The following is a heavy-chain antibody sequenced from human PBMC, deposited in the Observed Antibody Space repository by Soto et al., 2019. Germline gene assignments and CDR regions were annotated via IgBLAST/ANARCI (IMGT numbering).Heavy chain of an antibody. CDR2: IIPIFETT. J-gene: IGHJ4*02. Sequence: VQLVQSGAEVKRPGSSVKVSCKASGGTFTSFPFSWVRQAPGQGLEWMGGIIPIFETTNYAQKFRGRLTITADESTTQAYMELTSPTSEGTAVYFCAGESGVYGGSYFYYWGQGTLVTVSS. V-gene: IGHV1-69*01. CDR3: AGESGVYGGSYFYY. D-gene: IGHD3-10*01. CDR1: GGTFTSFP.